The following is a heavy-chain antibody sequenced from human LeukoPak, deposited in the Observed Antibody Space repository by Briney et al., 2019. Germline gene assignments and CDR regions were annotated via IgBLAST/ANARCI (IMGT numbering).Heavy chain of an antibody. J-gene: IGHJ3*02. CDR2: INHSGST. D-gene: IGHD1-26*01. CDR1: GGSFSGYY. CDR3: ARGHRIVGAKRGGTFDI. Sequence: SETPSLTCAVYGGSFSGYYWSWIRQPPGKGLEWIGKINHSGSTNYNPSLKSRVTISVDTSKNQFSLKLSSVTAADTAVYYCARGHRIVGAKRGGTFDIWGQGTMVTVSS. V-gene: IGHV4-34*01.